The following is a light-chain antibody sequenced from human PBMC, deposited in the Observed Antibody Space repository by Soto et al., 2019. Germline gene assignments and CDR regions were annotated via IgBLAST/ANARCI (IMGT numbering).Light chain of an antibody. V-gene: IGKV3-15*01. CDR2: GAT. CDR1: QSVSTR. CDR3: QQYHSWPVT. J-gene: IGKJ4*01. Sequence: EIVMTQSPATLSVSPGERVTLSCRASQSVSTRLAWYQHKPGQSPRLLISGATTGATGIPPRFSASGSGTDFTLTVNSLQSEDIAVYYCQQYHSWPVTFGGGTKVDIK.